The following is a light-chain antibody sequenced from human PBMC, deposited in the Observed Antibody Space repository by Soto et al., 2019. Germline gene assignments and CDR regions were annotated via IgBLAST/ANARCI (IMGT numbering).Light chain of an antibody. CDR2: EVS. CDR1: SSDVGGYNY. Sequence: QSSLTNPPSASGSPGQSVTISCTGSSSDVGGYNYVSWYQQHPGKAPKLMIYEVSKRPSGVPDRFSGSKSGNTASLTVSGLQAEDEADYYCSSYAGTNNPYVFGTGTKATVL. CDR3: SSYAGTNNPYV. J-gene: IGLJ1*01. V-gene: IGLV2-8*01.